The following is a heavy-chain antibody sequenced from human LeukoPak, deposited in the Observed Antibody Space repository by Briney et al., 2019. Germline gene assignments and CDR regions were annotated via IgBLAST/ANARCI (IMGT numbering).Heavy chain of an antibody. CDR1: GGSISSGTYY. J-gene: IGHJ2*01. CDR3: ARDPLRWQQGSLGYFDL. CDR2: IYTSGST. D-gene: IGHD4-23*01. Sequence: PSQTLSLTCTVSGGSISSGTYYWSWIRQPAGKGLEWIGRIYTSGSTNYNPSLKSRVTISVDTSKNQFSLKLSSVTAADTAVYYCARDPLRWQQGSLGYFDLWGRGTLVTVSS. V-gene: IGHV4-61*02.